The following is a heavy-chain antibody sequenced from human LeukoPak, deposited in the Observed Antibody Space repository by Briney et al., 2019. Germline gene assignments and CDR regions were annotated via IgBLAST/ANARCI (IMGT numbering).Heavy chain of an antibody. CDR1: GFTGSSNY. Sequence: GGSLRLSCAASGFTGSSNYMSWVRQAPGKGLEWVSVIYSGGSTYYADSVKGRFTISRDNSKNTLYLQMNSLRAEDTAVYYCARARPPFGIVGAPRQSYYFDYWGQGTLVTVSS. CDR3: ARARPPFGIVGAPRQSYYFDY. D-gene: IGHD1-26*01. CDR2: IYSGGST. V-gene: IGHV3-66*02. J-gene: IGHJ4*02.